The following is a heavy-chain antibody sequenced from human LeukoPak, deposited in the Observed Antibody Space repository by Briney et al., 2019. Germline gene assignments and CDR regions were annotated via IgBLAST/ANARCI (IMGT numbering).Heavy chain of an antibody. J-gene: IGHJ6*02. V-gene: IGHV1-69*13. D-gene: IGHD1-7*01. CDR2: IIPIFGTA. Sequence: ASVKVSCKASGGTFSSYAISWVRQAPGQGLEWMGGIIPIFGTANYAQKLQGRVTITADESTSTAYMELSSLRSEDTAVYYCAREGTGTTFPYYYYGMDVWGQGTTVTVSS. CDR3: AREGTGTTFPYYYYGMDV. CDR1: GGTFSSYA.